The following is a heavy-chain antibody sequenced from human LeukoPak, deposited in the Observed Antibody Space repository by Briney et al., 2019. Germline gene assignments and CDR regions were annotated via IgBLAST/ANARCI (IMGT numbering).Heavy chain of an antibody. Sequence: ASVTVSCKSSGYTFTGYYMHWVRQAPGQGLEWMGWINPNSGGTNYAQKFQGRVTMTRDTSISTAYMELSRLRSDDTDVYYCARDFPSQYSYVPSTLPHHWGQGTLVTVSS. CDR3: ARDFPSQYSYVPSTLPHH. V-gene: IGHV1-2*02. J-gene: IGHJ5*02. D-gene: IGHD5-18*01. CDR1: GYTFTGYY. CDR2: INPNSGGT.